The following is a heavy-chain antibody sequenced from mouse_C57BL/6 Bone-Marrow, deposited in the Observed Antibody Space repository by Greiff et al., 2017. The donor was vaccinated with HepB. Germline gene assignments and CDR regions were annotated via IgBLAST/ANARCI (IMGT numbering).Heavy chain of an antibody. V-gene: IGHV14-4*01. D-gene: IGHD2-4*01. CDR1: GFNIKDDY. J-gene: IGHJ3*01. CDR3: TTYDYEGAY. CDR2: IDPENGDT. Sequence: EVQLQQSGAELVRPGASVKLSCTASGFNIKDDYMHWVKQRPEQGLEWIGWIDPENGDTEYASKFQGKATITADPSSNTAYLQLSSLTSEDTAVYYCTTYDYEGAYGGQGTLVTVSA.